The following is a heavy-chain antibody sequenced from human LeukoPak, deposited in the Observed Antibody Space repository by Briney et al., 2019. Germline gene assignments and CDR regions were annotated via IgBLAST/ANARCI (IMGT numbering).Heavy chain of an antibody. V-gene: IGHV4-4*02. Sequence: PSETLSLTCAVSGGSISSSNWWSWVREPPGKGLEWIGEIYQSGSTNYNPSLKSRATISLDKSKNQFSLKLKSVTAADTAVYYCARAMIRGVDFDYWGQGTLVTVSS. CDR1: GGSISSSNW. J-gene: IGHJ4*02. D-gene: IGHD3-10*01. CDR3: ARAMIRGVDFDY. CDR2: IYQSGST.